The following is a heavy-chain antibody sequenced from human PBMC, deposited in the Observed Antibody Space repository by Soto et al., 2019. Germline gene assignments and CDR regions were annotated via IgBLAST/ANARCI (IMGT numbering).Heavy chain of an antibody. CDR3: ARDDTGHALAFDI. CDR2: IIPIFGTA. J-gene: IGHJ3*02. Sequence: SVKVSCKASGGTFSSYAISWVRQAPGQGLEWMGGIIPIFGTANYAQKFQGRVTITADESTSTAYMELGSLRSEDTAVYYCARDDTGHALAFDIWGQGTMVTVSS. CDR1: GGTFSSYA. D-gene: IGHD3-22*01. V-gene: IGHV1-69*13.